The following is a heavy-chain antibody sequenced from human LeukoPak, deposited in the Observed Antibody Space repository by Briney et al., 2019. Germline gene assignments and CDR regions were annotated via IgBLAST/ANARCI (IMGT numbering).Heavy chain of an antibody. CDR1: GGSFSGYY. V-gene: IGHV4-31*11. CDR3: ATRYYDSSGYRPDFDY. CDR2: IYYSGST. J-gene: IGHJ4*02. Sequence: KTSETLSLTCAVYGGSFSGYYWSWIRQHPGKGLEWIGYIYYSGSTYYNPSLKSRVTISVDTSKNQFSLKLSSVTAADTAVYYCATRYYDSSGYRPDFDYWGQGTLVTVSS. D-gene: IGHD3-22*01.